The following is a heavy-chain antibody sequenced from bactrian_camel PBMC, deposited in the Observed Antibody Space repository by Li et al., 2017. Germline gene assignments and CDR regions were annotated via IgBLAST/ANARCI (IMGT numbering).Heavy chain of an antibody. CDR3: TRETQWVGYHEFAEY. Sequence: HVQLVESGGGLVQPGESLRLSCAASGFTIEGKGISWYRQRPGDQARWLGTINSDNTPHYRDMVDVKGRFTLSRDNAKNTLYLQLNSLTREDSAMYYCTRETQWVGYHEFAEYWGQGTQVTVS. J-gene: IGHJ4*01. CDR2: INSDNTP. V-gene: IGHV3S53*01. CDR1: GFTIEGKG. D-gene: IGHD5*01.